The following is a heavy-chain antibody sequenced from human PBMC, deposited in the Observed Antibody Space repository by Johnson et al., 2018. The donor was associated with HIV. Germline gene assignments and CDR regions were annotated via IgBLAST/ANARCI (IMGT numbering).Heavy chain of an antibody. CDR2: IRYDGSNK. D-gene: IGHD3-10*01. CDR3: AKGTFAAFDI. V-gene: IGHV3-30*02. Sequence: QVQLVESGGGVVRPGGSLRLSCAAAGFTFDDYGMSWVRQAPGKGLEWVAFIRYDGSNKYYADSVKGRFTISRDNSKNTRYLQMNSLRAEDTAVYYCAKGTFAAFDIWGQGTMVTVSS. J-gene: IGHJ3*02. CDR1: GFTFDDYG.